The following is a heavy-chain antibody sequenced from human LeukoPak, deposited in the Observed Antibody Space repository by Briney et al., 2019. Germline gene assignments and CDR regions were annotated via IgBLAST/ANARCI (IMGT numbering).Heavy chain of an antibody. CDR1: GGSFSGYY. D-gene: IGHD1-1*01. CDR2: INHSGST. V-gene: IGHV4-34*01. Sequence: SETLSLTCAVYGGSFSGYYWSWIRQPPGKGLEWIGEINHSGSTNYNPSLKSRVTISVDTSKNQFSLKLSSVTAADTAVYYCARVRRYTNWPPFDYWGQGTLVTVSS. CDR3: ARVRRYTNWPPFDY. J-gene: IGHJ4*02.